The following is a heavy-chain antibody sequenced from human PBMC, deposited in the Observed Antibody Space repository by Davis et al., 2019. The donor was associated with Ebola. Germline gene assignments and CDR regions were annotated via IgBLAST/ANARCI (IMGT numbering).Heavy chain of an antibody. CDR2: MNPNSGNT. Sequence: ASVKVSCKASGYTFTSYGISWVRQAPGQGLEWMGWMNPNSGNTGYAQKFQGRVTITRNTSISTAYMELSSLRSEDTAVYYCARGATWLDYWGQGTLVTVSS. CDR1: GYTFTSYG. CDR3: ARGATWLDY. D-gene: IGHD5-12*01. J-gene: IGHJ4*02. V-gene: IGHV1-8*03.